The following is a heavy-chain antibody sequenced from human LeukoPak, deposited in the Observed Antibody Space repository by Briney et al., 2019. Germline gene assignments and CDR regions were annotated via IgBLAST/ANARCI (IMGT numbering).Heavy chain of an antibody. D-gene: IGHD6-13*01. Sequence: PGGSLRLSCAASGFTFSSYAMSWVRQAPGKGLEWVSAISGSGGSTYYADSVEGRFTVSRDNSKNTLYLQMNSLRAEDTAVYYCAILPGYSSGWYEVNYWGQGTLVTVSS. CDR2: ISGSGGST. J-gene: IGHJ4*02. CDR1: GFTFSSYA. CDR3: AILPGYSSGWYEVNY. V-gene: IGHV3-23*01.